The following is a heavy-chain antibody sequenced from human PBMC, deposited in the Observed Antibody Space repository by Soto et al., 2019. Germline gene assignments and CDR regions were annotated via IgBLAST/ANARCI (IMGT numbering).Heavy chain of an antibody. Sequence: SETLSLTCTVSGGSISSSSYYWGWIRQPPGKGLEWIGSIYYSGSTYYNPSLKSRVTISVDTSKNQFSLKLSSVTAADTAVYYCARVAPLLMTTVDCWGQGTLVTVSS. CDR1: GGSISSSSYY. J-gene: IGHJ4*02. CDR2: IYYSGST. V-gene: IGHV4-39*01. D-gene: IGHD4-4*01. CDR3: ARVAPLLMTTVDC.